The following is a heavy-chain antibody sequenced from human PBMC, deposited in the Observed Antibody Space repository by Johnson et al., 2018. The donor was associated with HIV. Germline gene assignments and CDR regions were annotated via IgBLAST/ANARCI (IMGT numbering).Heavy chain of an antibody. CDR2: ISYDGSNK. J-gene: IGHJ3*02. CDR3: AKGGIDAFDI. V-gene: IGHV3-30-3*01. CDR1: GFTFSSYA. Sequence: QVQLVESGGGVVQPGRSLRLSCASSGFTFSSYAMHWVRQAPGKGLEWVAVISYDGSNKYYADSVKGRFTISRDNSKNTVYLEMNSLRAEDTAVYYCAKGGIDAFDIWAKGQWSPSLQ. D-gene: IGHD6-25*01.